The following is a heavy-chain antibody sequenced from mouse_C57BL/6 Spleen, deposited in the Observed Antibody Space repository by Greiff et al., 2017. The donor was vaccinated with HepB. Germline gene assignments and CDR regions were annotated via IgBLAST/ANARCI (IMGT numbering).Heavy chain of an antibody. D-gene: IGHD1-1*01. CDR1: GYSITSGYY. J-gene: IGHJ2*01. CDR2: ISYDGSN. V-gene: IGHV3-6*01. Sequence: DVKLVESGPGLVKPSQSLSLTCSVTGYSITSGYYWNWIRQFPGNKLEWMGYISYDGSNNYNPSLKNRISITRDTSKNQFFLKLNSVTTEDTATYYCAREGYYGSSIYFDYWGQGTTLTVSS. CDR3: AREGYYGSSIYFDY.